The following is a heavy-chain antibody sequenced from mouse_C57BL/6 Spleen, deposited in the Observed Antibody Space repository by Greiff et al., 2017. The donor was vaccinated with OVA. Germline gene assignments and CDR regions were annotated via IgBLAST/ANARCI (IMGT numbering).Heavy chain of an antibody. CDR3: ARGVIGYAMDD. D-gene: IGHD1-1*01. V-gene: IGHV1-52*01. CDR1: GYTFTSYW. CDR2: IDPSDSET. Sequence: VQLQQPGAELVRPGSSVKLSCKASGYTFTSYWLHWVKQRPIQGLEWIGNIDPSDSETHYNQKFKDKATLTVDKSSSTAYMQLSSLTSEDAAVYYGARGVIGYAMDDWGQGTPVTVSS. J-gene: IGHJ4*01.